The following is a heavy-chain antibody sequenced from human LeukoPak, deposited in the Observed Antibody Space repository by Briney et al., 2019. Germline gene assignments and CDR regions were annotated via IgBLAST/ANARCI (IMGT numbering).Heavy chain of an antibody. D-gene: IGHD3-16*01. CDR1: GFSFSTYA. V-gene: IGHV3-23*01. CDR3: ATYDGAY. J-gene: IGHJ4*02. CDR2: ISAGGSTP. Sequence: GRPLRLSCAASGFSFSTYAMSWVRQAPGKGLEWVSAISAGGSTPYYADSVKGRFTISRDNFNNTLYLQVSSLRAEDTATYYCATYDGAYWGQGTLVTVSS.